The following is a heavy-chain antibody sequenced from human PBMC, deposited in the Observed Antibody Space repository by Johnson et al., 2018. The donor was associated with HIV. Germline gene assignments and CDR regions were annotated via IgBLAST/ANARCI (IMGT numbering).Heavy chain of an antibody. CDR1: GFTFSSYG. D-gene: IGHD3-22*01. V-gene: IGHV3-30*02. Sequence: QVLLVESGGGVVQPGGSLRLSCAASGFTFSSYGMHWVRQAPGKGLEWVAFIRYDGSNKYYADSVKGRFTISRDNSKNTLYMQMNSLRAEDTAVYYCAKDQYYYDSIGYSDAFDIWGQGTMVTVSS. CDR2: IRYDGSNK. CDR3: AKDQYYYDSIGYSDAFDI. J-gene: IGHJ3*02.